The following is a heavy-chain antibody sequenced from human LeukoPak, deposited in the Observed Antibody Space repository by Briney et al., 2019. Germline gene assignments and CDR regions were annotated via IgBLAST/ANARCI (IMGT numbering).Heavy chain of an antibody. CDR2: ISGSGSGI. Sequence: GGSLRPSGAASGFTFSNYNMNWVRQAPGKGLECLAYISGSGSGIYYADSVKGRFTLSRDNAKNSLYLQMNSLRAEDTAVYYCARDPVFSDSSGCYFDYWGEGTLVTVSS. D-gene: IGHD3-22*01. CDR1: GFTFSNYN. V-gene: IGHV3-48*01. CDR3: ARDPVFSDSSGCYFDY. J-gene: IGHJ4*02.